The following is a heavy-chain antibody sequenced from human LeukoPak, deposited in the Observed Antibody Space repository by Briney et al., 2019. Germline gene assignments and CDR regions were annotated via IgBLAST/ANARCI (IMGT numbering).Heavy chain of an antibody. CDR1: GYTFTSYY. D-gene: IGHD2-15*01. Sequence: GAPVKVSCKASGYTFTSYYMHWVRQAPGQGLEWMGIINPSGGSTSYAQKFQGRVTMTRDTSTSTVYMELSSLRSEDTAVYYCARVGYCSGGGCYGWFDPWGQGTLVTVSS. V-gene: IGHV1-46*01. J-gene: IGHJ5*02. CDR3: ARVGYCSGGGCYGWFDP. CDR2: INPSGGST.